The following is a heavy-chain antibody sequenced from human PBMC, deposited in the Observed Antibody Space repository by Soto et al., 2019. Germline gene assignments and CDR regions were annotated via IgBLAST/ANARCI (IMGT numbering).Heavy chain of an antibody. V-gene: IGHV1-18*01. CDR1: GYTFTSYG. J-gene: IGHJ4*02. Sequence: QVQLVQSGAEVKKPGASVKVSCKASGYTFTSYGISWVRQAPGQGLEWMGWISGYNGNTNYAQKVQGRVTMTADTSTSTAYMELRSLRYDDTAVYYCARVPDTFGGVIVMGYFDYWGQGTLVTVSS. CDR2: ISGYNGNT. D-gene: IGHD3-16*02. CDR3: ARVPDTFGGVIVMGYFDY.